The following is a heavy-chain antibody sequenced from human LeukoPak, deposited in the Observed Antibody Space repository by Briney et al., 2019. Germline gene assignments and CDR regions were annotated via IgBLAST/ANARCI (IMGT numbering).Heavy chain of an antibody. Sequence: SETLSLTCTVSGGSISSYYWSWIRQPPGKGLEWIGYIHYDGSINHSPSLKSRVTMSIDTSKSQFSLKLTSVTAAHTAVYYCARVRYSYGCPLFDYWGQGTLVTVSS. J-gene: IGHJ4*02. CDR1: GGSISSYY. D-gene: IGHD5-18*01. V-gene: IGHV4-59*01. CDR3: ARVRYSYGCPLFDY. CDR2: IHYDGSI.